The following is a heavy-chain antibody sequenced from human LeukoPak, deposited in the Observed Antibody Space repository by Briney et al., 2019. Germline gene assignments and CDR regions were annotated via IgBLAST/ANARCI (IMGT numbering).Heavy chain of an antibody. Sequence: PSETLSLICTTSGLPISRFFWNWVRQXPGKGLEWIGEINHSGSXNYNPPLKSRVTISVDTSKNQFSLKLSSVTAADTAVYYCASSRKLDPWGQGTLVTVSS. J-gene: IGHJ5*02. CDR1: GLPISRFF. CDR3: ASSRKLDP. V-gene: IGHV4-34*01. CDR2: INHSGSX.